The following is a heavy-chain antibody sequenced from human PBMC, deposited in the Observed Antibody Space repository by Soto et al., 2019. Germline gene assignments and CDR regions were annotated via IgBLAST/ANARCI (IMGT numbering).Heavy chain of an antibody. CDR3: AGGEVDTAMVQFDY. D-gene: IGHD5-18*01. CDR2: ISSSSSYT. CDR1: GFTFSDYY. J-gene: IGHJ4*02. V-gene: IGHV3-11*06. Sequence: GGSLRLSXAASGFTFSDYYMSWIRQAPGKGLEWVSYISSSSSYTNYADSVKGRFTISRDNAKNSLYLQMNSLRAEDTAVYYCAGGEVDTAMVQFDYWGQGTLVTVSS.